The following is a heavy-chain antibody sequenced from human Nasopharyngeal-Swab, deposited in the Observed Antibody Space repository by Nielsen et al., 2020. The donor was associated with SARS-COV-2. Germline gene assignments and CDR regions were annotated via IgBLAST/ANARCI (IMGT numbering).Heavy chain of an antibody. CDR2: MNPNRGNT. V-gene: IGHV1-8*01. J-gene: IGHJ6*03. Sequence: WARQAPGQGSGWTGWMNPNRGNTGYAQKFQGRVTMTRNTSISTAYMELSSLRSEDTAVYYCARGFIVATIFHYYYYMDVWGKGTTVTVSS. CDR3: ARGFIVATIFHYYYYMDV. D-gene: IGHD5-12*01.